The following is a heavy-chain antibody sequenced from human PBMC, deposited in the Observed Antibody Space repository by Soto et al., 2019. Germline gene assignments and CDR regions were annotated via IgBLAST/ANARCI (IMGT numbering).Heavy chain of an antibody. V-gene: IGHV5-51*01. J-gene: IGHJ4*02. CDR3: ARGEVSTHTFDY. D-gene: IGHD1-1*01. Sequence: SLEVSCKCSGVNFGGYLIAWVRQMPGKGLELMKIIYPSDSDTRYRPSFQGQVTISADKCISSAYLEWSSLRASDTAMYYCARGEVSTHTFDYWRQGTPVIVTS. CDR1: GVNFGGYL. CDR2: IYPSDSDT.